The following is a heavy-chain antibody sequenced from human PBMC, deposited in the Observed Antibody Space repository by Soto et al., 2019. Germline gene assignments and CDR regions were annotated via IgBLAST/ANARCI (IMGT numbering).Heavy chain of an antibody. Sequence: GGSLRLSCAASGFSFSLYGMQWVRQAPGKGLEWVAVIWYDGSKEYYADSVKGCFTISRDNSKNTLYLQMNSLRAEETAVYYCATRPYPTGYHFGMEGCGQGITVPVS. CDR2: IWYDGSKE. CDR3: ATRPYPTGYHFGMEG. CDR1: GFSFSLYG. D-gene: IGHD3-9*01. V-gene: IGHV3-33*01. J-gene: IGHJ6*02.